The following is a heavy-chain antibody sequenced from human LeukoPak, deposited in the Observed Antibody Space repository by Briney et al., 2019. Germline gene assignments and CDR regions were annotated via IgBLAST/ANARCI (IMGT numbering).Heavy chain of an antibody. CDR3: ARRVRGVNDAFDI. J-gene: IGHJ3*02. D-gene: IGHD3-10*01. CDR1: GGSISNYY. CDR2: IYTSGGT. V-gene: IGHV4-4*07. Sequence: SETLSLTCTVSGGSISNYYWSWIRQPAGKGLEWIGRIYTSGGTNYNPSLKSRVTMSVDTSKNQFSLKLSSATAADTAVYYCARRVRGVNDAFDIWGQGTMVTVSS.